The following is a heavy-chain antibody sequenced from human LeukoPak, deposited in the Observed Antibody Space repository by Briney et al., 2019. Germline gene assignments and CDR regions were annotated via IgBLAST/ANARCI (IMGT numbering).Heavy chain of an antibody. CDR1: GGSMNSNSYY. D-gene: IGHD5-18*01. CDR3: AMGHTAGWIPYDY. J-gene: IGHJ4*02. V-gene: IGHV4-39*01. Sequence: SETLSLTCTVSGGSMNSNSYYWGWIRQPPGEGLEWIGSFYYTGSTYYNPSLKSRVTISADTSKNQFSLKLSSVAAADTAVYYCAMGHTAGWIPYDYWGQGTLVTVSS. CDR2: FYYTGST.